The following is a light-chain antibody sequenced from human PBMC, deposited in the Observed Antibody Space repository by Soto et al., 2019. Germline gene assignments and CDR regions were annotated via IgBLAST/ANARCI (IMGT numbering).Light chain of an antibody. CDR2: DAS. J-gene: IGKJ1*01. Sequence: DIQMTQSPSSLSASVGDRVTITCRASQSISDWLAWYQQKPGKAPKLLISDASSLKSGVPSRFSGSGSGTEFTLTISSLQPDDFATYYCQHYNSYSEAFGQGTKVDIK. CDR1: QSISDW. CDR3: QHYNSYSEA. V-gene: IGKV1-5*01.